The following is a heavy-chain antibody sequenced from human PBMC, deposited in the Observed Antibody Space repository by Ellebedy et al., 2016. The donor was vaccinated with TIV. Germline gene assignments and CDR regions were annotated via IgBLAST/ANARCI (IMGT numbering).Heavy chain of an antibody. CDR1: GGSISSYY. Sequence: SETLSLXCTVSGGSISSYYWSWIRQHPGKGLEWIGYIYYSGSTYYNPSLKSRVTISVDTSKNQFSLKLSSVTAADTAVYYCARVPTWYYYYYMDVWGKGTTVTVSS. D-gene: IGHD2-2*01. CDR3: ARVPTWYYYYYMDV. CDR2: IYYSGST. J-gene: IGHJ6*03. V-gene: IGHV4-59*06.